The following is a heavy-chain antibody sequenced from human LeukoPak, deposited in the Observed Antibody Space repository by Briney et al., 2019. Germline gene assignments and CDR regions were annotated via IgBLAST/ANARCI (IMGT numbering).Heavy chain of an antibody. CDR1: GGAISSSVDY. CDR2: IFYTGSS. J-gene: IGHJ6*04. Sequence: PSETLSLTCSVSGGAISSSVDYWGFVRHTPGEGLEWMGSIFYTGSSHYNPSLRSRATISVDTSNNHYSLKLSSVTAADPAVYYCTSAASSGRLFPYPSDVWGKGTTVTVSS. D-gene: IGHD3-22*01. V-gene: IGHV4-39*07. CDR3: TSAASSGRLFPYPSDV.